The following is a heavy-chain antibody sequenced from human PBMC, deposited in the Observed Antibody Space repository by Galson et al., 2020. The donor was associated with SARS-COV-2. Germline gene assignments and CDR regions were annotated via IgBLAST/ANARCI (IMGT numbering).Heavy chain of an antibody. CDR2: ISWNSASV. V-gene: IGHV3-9*01. CDR1: GLTFDHYA. Sequence: GGSLRLSCAASGLTFDHYAMHWVRQAPGKGLEWVSGISWNSASVAYADSVKGRFTISRDNAKKFLYLQMNSLRGEDTAFYYCASDASGEYFQHWGQGTLVTVSS. CDR3: ASDASGEYFQH. D-gene: IGHD6-25*01. J-gene: IGHJ1*01.